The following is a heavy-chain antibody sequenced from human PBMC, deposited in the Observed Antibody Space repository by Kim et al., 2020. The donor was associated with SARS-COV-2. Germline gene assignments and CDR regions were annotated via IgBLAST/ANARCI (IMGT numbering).Heavy chain of an antibody. J-gene: IGHJ4*02. CDR3: ARVWGIVATMGFDY. V-gene: IGHV3-7*01. D-gene: IGHD5-12*01. Sequence: VDSVKGRFTISRDNAKNSLYLQMNSLRAEDTAVYYCARVWGIVATMGFDYWGQGTLVTVSS.